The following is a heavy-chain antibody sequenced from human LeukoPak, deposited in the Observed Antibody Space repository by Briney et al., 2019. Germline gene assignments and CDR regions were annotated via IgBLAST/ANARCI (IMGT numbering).Heavy chain of an antibody. V-gene: IGHV3-30*03. CDR2: ISYDGSNK. Sequence: GGSLRLSCAASGFTFSSYGMHWVRQAPGKGLEWVAVISYDGSNKYYADSVKGRFTISRDNAKNSLYLQMNSLRAEDTAVYYCASGITGTEFDYWGQGTLVTVSS. D-gene: IGHD1-7*01. CDR1: GFTFSSYG. CDR3: ASGITGTEFDY. J-gene: IGHJ4*02.